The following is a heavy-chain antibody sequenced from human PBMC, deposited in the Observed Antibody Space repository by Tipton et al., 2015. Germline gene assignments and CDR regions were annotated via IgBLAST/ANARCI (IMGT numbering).Heavy chain of an antibody. J-gene: IGHJ5*02. D-gene: IGHD2-15*01. Sequence: TLSLTCTVSGGSITSGGYYWGWIRQLPGKGLGGIGYIYYGGSSYYNPSLKSRATISVDTSKNQFSLNLTSVTAADSALYYCARAGLVVRWFDPWGQGTPVIVSS. CDR2: IYYGGSS. V-gene: IGHV4-31*03. CDR1: GGSITSGGYY. CDR3: ARAGLVVRWFDP.